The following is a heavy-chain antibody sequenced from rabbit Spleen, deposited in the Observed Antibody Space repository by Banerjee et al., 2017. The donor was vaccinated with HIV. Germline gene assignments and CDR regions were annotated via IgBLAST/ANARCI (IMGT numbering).Heavy chain of an antibody. V-gene: IGHV1S40*01. CDR1: GFSFNSGYD. CDR2: IDISDGDT. CDR3: ARNFDL. Sequence: QSLEESGGGLVKPGASLTLTCKASGFSFNSGYDMCWVRQAPGKGLEWIACIDISDGDTDYANWPKGRFTISKTSSTTVTLQMTSLTAADTATYFCARNFDLWGPGTLVTVS. J-gene: IGHJ4*01.